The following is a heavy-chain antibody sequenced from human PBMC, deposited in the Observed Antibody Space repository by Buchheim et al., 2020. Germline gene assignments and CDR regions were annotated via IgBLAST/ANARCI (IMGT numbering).Heavy chain of an antibody. J-gene: IGHJ6*02. CDR2: TYWDDDK. V-gene: IGHV2-5*02. CDR3: AHSGGGDYYYGMDV. D-gene: IGHD3-16*01. CDR1: GFSLSTSGVG. Sequence: QITLKESGPTLVKPTQTLTLTCTFSGFSLSTSGVGVGWIRQPPGKALEWLAPTYWDDDKRYSPPLKSRLTITKDTSKNQAALTMTNMDPVDTATYFCAHSGGGDYYYGMDVWGQGTT.